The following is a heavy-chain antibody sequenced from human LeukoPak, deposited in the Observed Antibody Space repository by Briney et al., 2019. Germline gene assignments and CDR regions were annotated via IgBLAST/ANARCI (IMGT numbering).Heavy chain of an antibody. D-gene: IGHD6-13*01. Sequence: SVKVSCKASGGTFSSYAISWVRQAPGQGLEWMGGIIPIFGTANYAQKFQGRVTITADESTSTAYMELSSLRSEDTAVYYCASRGGQLGGVWYYYYGMDVWAQGTRVTVSS. J-gene: IGHJ6*02. V-gene: IGHV1-69*01. CDR2: IIPIFGTA. CDR1: GGTFSSYA. CDR3: ASRGGQLGGVWYYYYGMDV.